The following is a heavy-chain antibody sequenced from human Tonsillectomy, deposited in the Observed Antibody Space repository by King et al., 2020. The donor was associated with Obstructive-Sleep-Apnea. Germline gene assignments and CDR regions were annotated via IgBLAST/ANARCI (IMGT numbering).Heavy chain of an antibody. D-gene: IGHD6-19*01. CDR3: ARDWAPGGWYTVGDY. CDR1: GFTFSNYA. Sequence: VQLVESGGGVVQPGRSLRLSCVASGFTFSNYAIHWVRQAPGKGLEWVAVISYDANNKYYADSVKGRFTISRDNSKNTLYLQMNSLRAEDTAVYYCARDWAPGGWYTVGDYWGQGTLVAVSS. V-gene: IGHV3-30*04. CDR2: ISYDANNK. J-gene: IGHJ4*02.